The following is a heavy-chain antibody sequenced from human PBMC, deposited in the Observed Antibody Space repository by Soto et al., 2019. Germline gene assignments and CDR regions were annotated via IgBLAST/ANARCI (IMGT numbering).Heavy chain of an antibody. CDR2: IVVGNGKA. J-gene: IGHJ4*02. CDR3: AADTLQKAV. Sequence: QMQLVQSGPEVKKPGTSVKVSCKTSGFTFTTSAVQWVRQARGQRLEWIGWIVVGNGKANYAQKFQDRVTITRDTSTSTSYLEMNGLTSADTAVYYCAADTLQKAVWGQGALVTVSS. D-gene: IGHD2-21*01. V-gene: IGHV1-58*03. CDR1: GFTFTTSA.